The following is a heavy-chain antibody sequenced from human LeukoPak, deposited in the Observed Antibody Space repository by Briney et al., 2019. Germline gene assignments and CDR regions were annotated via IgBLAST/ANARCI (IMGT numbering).Heavy chain of an antibody. CDR2: ISYDGSNK. CDR1: GFTFSSYA. V-gene: IGHV3-30-3*01. CDR3: AKDRIVVVITSLDY. D-gene: IGHD3-22*01. Sequence: GGSLRLSCAASGFTFSSYAMHWVRQAPGKGLEWVAVISYDGSNKYYADSVKGRFTISRDNSKNTLYLQMNSLRAEDTAVYYCAKDRIVVVITSLDYWGQGTLVTVSS. J-gene: IGHJ4*02.